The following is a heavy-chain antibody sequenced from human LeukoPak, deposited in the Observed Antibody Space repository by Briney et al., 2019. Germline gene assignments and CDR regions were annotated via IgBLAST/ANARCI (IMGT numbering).Heavy chain of an antibody. D-gene: IGHD4-17*01. J-gene: IGHJ4*02. V-gene: IGHV4-34*01. CDR1: GGSFDKYH. CDR3: ARDAGSYGDYFDY. CDR2: INARGST. Sequence: PSETLSLTCAVYGGSFDKYHWSWIRQSPGRGLEWIGEINARGSTNYTPSLKSRVTISIDTSKNQFSLKLSSVTAADTAVYYCARDAGSYGDYFDYWGQGTLVTVSS.